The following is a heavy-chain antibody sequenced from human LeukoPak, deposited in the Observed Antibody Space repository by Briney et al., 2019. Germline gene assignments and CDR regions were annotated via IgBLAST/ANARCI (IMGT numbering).Heavy chain of an antibody. CDR1: GFIFSNYA. CDR2: TSYEGTNK. Sequence: GGSLRLSCAASGFIFSNYALNWVRQAPGKGLEWVALTSYEGTNKYYADSVKGRFTISRDNSKNKLYLQMNSLKTEDTALYYCARDLTLLGVSISHYNGLDVWSQGTTVTVSS. D-gene: IGHD3-3*01. V-gene: IGHV3-30-3*01. J-gene: IGHJ6*02. CDR3: ARDLTLLGVSISHYNGLDV.